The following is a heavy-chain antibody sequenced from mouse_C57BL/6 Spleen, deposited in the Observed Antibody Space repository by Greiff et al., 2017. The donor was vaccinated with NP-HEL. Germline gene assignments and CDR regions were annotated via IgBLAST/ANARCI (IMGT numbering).Heavy chain of an antibody. CDR3: TVGSSYYYAMDY. Sequence: EVQLQESGAELVRPGASVKLSCTASGFNIEDDYMHWVKQRPEQGLEWIGWIDPENGDTEYASKFQGKATITADTSSNTAYLQLSSLTSEDTAVYYCTVGSSYYYAMDYWGQGTSVTVSS. J-gene: IGHJ4*01. D-gene: IGHD1-1*01. V-gene: IGHV14-4*01. CDR1: GFNIEDDY. CDR2: IDPENGDT.